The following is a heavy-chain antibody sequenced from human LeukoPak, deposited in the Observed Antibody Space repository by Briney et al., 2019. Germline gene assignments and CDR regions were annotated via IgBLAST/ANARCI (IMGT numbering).Heavy chain of an antibody. Sequence: GASVKVSCKASGGTFSSYAISWVRQAPGQGLEWMGGIIPIFGTANYAQKFQGRVTITADKSTSTAYMELSSLRSEDTAVYYRARAERGYSYGTFDYWGQGTLVTVSS. J-gene: IGHJ4*02. D-gene: IGHD5-18*01. CDR2: IIPIFGTA. V-gene: IGHV1-69*06. CDR3: ARAERGYSYGTFDY. CDR1: GGTFSSYA.